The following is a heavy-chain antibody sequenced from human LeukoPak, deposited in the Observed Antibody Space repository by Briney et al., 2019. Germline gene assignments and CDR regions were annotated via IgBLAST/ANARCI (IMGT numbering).Heavy chain of an antibody. CDR2: IYYSGST. CDR3: ARAYAYYFDY. V-gene: IGHV4-31*03. D-gene: IGHD4-17*01. CDR1: GGSLSSGGYY. Sequence: PSQTLSLTCTVSGGSLSSGGYYWTWIRQHPGTGLEWIGYIYYSGSTYYNPSLKSRVTISVDTSKNQFSLKLSSVTAADTAVYYCARAYAYYFDYWGQGTLVTVSS. J-gene: IGHJ4*02.